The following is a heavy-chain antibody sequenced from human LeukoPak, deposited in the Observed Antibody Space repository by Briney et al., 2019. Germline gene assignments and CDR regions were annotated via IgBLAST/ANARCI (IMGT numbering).Heavy chain of an antibody. Sequence: SQTLSLTCTVSGGSISSGGYYWRWIRQHPGKGLEWIGYIYYSGSTYYNPSLKSRVTISVDTSRNQFSLKVTSVTAADTAVYYCARGVWGGYTLYYYYYMDVWGKGTTVTVSS. CDR3: ARGVWGGYTLYYYYYMDV. D-gene: IGHD3-3*01. CDR1: GGSISSGGYY. V-gene: IGHV4-31*03. CDR2: IYYSGST. J-gene: IGHJ6*03.